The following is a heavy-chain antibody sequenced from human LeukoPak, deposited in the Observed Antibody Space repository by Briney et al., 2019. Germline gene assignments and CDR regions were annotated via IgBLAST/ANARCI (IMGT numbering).Heavy chain of an antibody. CDR3: VRDLIIVDTPGDDFDF. J-gene: IGHJ4*02. CDR2: ITPDGSYT. CDR1: GFTYSSYW. D-gene: IGHD3-22*01. V-gene: IGHV3-74*01. Sequence: GVSVRLSCAASGFTYSSYWRQWLRKVPGKGLMLVSRITPDGSYTSYADSVKGRFTISRDNAKNTLYLQMNSLRAEDTAVYYCVRDLIIVDTPGDDFDFWGQGTLVTASS.